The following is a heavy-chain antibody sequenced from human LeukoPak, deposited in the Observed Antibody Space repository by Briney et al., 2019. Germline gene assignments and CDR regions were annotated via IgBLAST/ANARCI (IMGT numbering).Heavy chain of an antibody. CDR1: GFTFGKYW. V-gene: IGHV3-7*03. CDR2: IKLDGSEK. CDR3: TRDQYDTWSRRGNFDS. J-gene: IGHJ4*02. Sequence: GGSLRLSCVASGFTFGKYWMSWVRQAPGKGLEWAANIKLDGSEKNYVDSVKGRFTISRDNTKNSLYLQMNSLRVEDTAVFYCTRDQYDTWSRRGNFDSWGQGTLVIVSS. D-gene: IGHD3-3*01.